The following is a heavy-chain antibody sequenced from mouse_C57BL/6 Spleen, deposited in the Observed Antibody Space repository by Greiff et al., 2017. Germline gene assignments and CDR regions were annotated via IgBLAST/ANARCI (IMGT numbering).Heavy chain of an antibody. CDR3: ARIGDYGDDFDY. D-gene: IGHD1-1*01. CDR1: GYAFSSYW. Sequence: QVQLQQSGAELVKPGASVKISCKASGYAFSSYWMNWVKQRPGKGLEWIGQIYPGDGDTNYNGKFKGKATLTADKSSSTAYMQLSSLTSEDSAVYFCARIGDYGDDFDYWGQGTTLTVSS. CDR2: IYPGDGDT. V-gene: IGHV1-80*01. J-gene: IGHJ2*01.